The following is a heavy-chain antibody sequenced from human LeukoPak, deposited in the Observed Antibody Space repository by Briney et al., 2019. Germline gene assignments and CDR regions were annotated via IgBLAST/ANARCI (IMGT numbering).Heavy chain of an antibody. CDR3: TKDDLDAFDI. CDR1: GFTFGDYA. V-gene: IGHV3-49*04. CDR2: IRSKAYGGTT. J-gene: IGHJ3*02. Sequence: GGSLRLSCTASGFTFGDYAMSWVRQAPGKGREWVGFIRSKAYGGTTEYAASVKGRFTISRDDSKSIAYLQMNSLKTEDTAVYYCTKDDLDAFDIWGQGTMVTVSS. D-gene: IGHD3-3*01.